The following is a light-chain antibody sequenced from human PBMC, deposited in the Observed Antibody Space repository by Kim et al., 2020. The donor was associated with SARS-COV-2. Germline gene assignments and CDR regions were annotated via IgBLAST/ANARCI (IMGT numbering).Light chain of an antibody. CDR1: KLGEKY. Sequence: QGQTATNTGWGDKLGEKYVSWYQRRPGQSPVVVIYKDNQRPSGIPERFSGSNSGNTATLTISGTRAMDEADYYCQAWDSSTHNYVFGAGTKGTVL. CDR2: KDN. V-gene: IGLV3-1*01. J-gene: IGLJ1*01. CDR3: QAWDSSTHNYV.